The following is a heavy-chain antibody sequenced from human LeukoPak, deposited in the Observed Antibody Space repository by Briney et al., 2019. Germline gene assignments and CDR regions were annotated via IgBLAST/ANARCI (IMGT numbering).Heavy chain of an antibody. Sequence: SSSGYSMHSIRQPPRGGLGRIAGGDFRGGTYYNPSLESRVAISADMSKKQISLKLASVTGADTAVYYCAGERGEEYSSGWYKTNFFYHWGQGIRVTVSS. CDR3: AGERGEEYSSGWYKTNFFYH. CDR2: GDFRGGT. CDR1: SSSGYS. V-gene: IGHV4-39*07. D-gene: IGHD6-19*01. J-gene: IGHJ4*02.